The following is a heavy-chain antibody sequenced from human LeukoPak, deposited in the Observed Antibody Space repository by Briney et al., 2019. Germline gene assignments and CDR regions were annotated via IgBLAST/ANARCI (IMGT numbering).Heavy chain of an antibody. J-gene: IGHJ4*02. CDR3: ARSFSGMDAIWFFDS. D-gene: IGHD3-10*01. CDR2: ISHTGST. Sequence: PSGTLSLTCAVSGGSLSVRYWWIWVRQSPGKGPEGIAEISHTGSTNFNPSLKSRVTISIDKSKNEFSLNLSSVTAADTAVYYCARSFSGMDAIWFFDSWGQGTLVTVSS. V-gene: IGHV4-4*02. CDR1: GGSLSVRYW.